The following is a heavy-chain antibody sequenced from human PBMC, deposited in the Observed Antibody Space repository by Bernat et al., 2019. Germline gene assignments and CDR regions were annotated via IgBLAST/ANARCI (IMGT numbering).Heavy chain of an antibody. Sequence: EVQLVESGGGLVKPGGSLRLSCAASGFTFSDPYMDWVRQAPEKGLEWVARIKNKGYSYTTEYAASVKGRFTISRDDSKNSLYLQMNTLQTEDTALYYCTRNHRGWFDPWGQGTLVTVSS. V-gene: IGHV3-72*01. CDR3: TRNHRGWFDP. CDR2: IKNKGYSYTT. D-gene: IGHD1-14*01. J-gene: IGHJ5*02. CDR1: GFTFSDPY.